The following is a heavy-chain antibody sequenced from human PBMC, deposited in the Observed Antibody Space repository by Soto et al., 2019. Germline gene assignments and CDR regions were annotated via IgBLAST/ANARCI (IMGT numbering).Heavy chain of an antibody. V-gene: IGHV4-39*07. CDR2: IYYSGST. Sequence: SETLSLTCTVSGGSISSSSYYWGWIRQPPGKGLEWIGSIYYSGSTYYNPSLKSRVTISVDTSKNQFSLKLSSVTAADTAVYYCARGERFLEWLPPRPPFDPWGQGTLVTVSS. CDR1: GGSISSSSYY. D-gene: IGHD3-3*01. J-gene: IGHJ5*02. CDR3: ARGERFLEWLPPRPPFDP.